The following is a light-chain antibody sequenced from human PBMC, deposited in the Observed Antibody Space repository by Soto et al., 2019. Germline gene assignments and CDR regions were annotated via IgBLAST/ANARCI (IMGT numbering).Light chain of an antibody. Sequence: IEMTQSTSSLSASVGERVNVTCRASQSISRYLNWYQQKPGKAPKLLIYAASSLQRGVPSRFSGSGSGTDFTLTISSLQPEDFTTYYCQQDYNTLITFGQGTRLEI. CDR2: AAS. J-gene: IGKJ5*01. V-gene: IGKV1-39*01. CDR1: QSISRY. CDR3: QQDYNTLIT.